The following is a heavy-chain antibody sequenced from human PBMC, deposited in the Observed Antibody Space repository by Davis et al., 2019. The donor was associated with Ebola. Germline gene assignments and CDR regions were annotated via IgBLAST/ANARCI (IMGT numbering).Heavy chain of an antibody. CDR3: AKAFFTTHPWFDY. J-gene: IGHJ4*02. CDR2: ISSDGSNA. Sequence: GGSLRLSCAASGFTFSTSAMHWVRQAPGKGLEWVALISSDGSNAYFADSVKDRFTISRDNSKNTLYLQMNSLGAEDTAVYYCAKAFFTTHPWFDYWGQGILVTVSS. V-gene: IGHV3-30*04. CDR1: GFTFSTSA. D-gene: IGHD4-17*01.